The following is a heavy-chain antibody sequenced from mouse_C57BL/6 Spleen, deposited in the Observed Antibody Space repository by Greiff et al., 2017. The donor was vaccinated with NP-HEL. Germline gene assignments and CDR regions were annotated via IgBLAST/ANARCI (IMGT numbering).Heavy chain of an antibody. CDR1: GFTFSSYA. J-gene: IGHJ4*01. D-gene: IGHD2-4*01. V-gene: IGHV5-4*01. Sequence: EVQLVESGGGLVKPGGSLKLSCAASGFTFSSYAMSWVRQTPEKRLEWVATISDGGSYTYYPDNVKGRFTISRDNAKNNLYLQMSHLKSEDTAMYYCARELNDYDDAMDYWGQGTSVTVSS. CDR3: ARELNDYDDAMDY. CDR2: ISDGGSYT.